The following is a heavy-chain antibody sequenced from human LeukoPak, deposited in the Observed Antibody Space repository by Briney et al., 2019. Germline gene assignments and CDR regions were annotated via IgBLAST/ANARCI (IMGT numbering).Heavy chain of an antibody. CDR3: ARYPSMVRGVIHDI. J-gene: IGHJ3*02. V-gene: IGHV3-48*03. CDR1: GFTFSSYE. CDR2: ISSSGSTI. D-gene: IGHD3-10*01. Sequence: GGSLRLSCAASGFTFSSYEMNWVRQAPGKGLEWVSYISSSGSTIYYADSVRGRFTISRDNAKDSLYLQMNSLRAGDTAVCYCARYPSMVRGVIHDIWGQGTMVTVSS.